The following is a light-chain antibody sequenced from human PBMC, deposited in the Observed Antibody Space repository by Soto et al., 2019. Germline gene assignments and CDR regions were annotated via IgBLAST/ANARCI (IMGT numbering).Light chain of an antibody. Sequence: EIVLTQSPATLSLSPGERATLSCRASQSVSSYLAWYQQKAGQAPRLLIYDASNRATGIPARFSGSGSGTDFTLTISSLEPGDFAVYYCQQRSKWPPAFGQGTRLDIK. CDR2: DAS. CDR1: QSVSSY. CDR3: QQRSKWPPA. J-gene: IGKJ5*01. V-gene: IGKV3-11*01.